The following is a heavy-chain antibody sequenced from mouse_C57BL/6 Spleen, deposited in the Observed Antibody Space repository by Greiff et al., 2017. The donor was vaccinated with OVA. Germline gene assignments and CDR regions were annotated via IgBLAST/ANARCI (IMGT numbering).Heavy chain of an antibody. CDR2: INPNNGGT. J-gene: IGHJ1*03. CDR3: ARFYYGNSYWYFDV. V-gene: IGHV1-22*01. D-gene: IGHD2-1*01. Sequence: EVQLVESGPELVKPGASVKMSCKASGYTFTDYNMHWVKQSHGKSLEWIGYINPNNGGTSYNQKFKGKATLTVNKSSSTAYMELRSLTSEDSAVYYCARFYYGNSYWYFDVWGTGTTVTVSS. CDR1: GYTFTDYN.